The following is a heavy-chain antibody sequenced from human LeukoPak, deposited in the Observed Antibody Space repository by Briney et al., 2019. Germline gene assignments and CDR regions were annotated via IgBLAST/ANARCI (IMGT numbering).Heavy chain of an antibody. V-gene: IGHV4-4*07. J-gene: IGHJ3*02. CDR1: GGSISSYY. D-gene: IGHD7-27*01. Sequence: SETLSLTCTVSGGSISSYYWSWIRQPAGKGLEWIGRIYTSGSTNYNPSLKSRVTISVDRSKNQFSLKLSSVTAADTAVYYCARDRKNWGDVFDIWGQGTMVTVSS. CDR2: IYTSGST. CDR3: ARDRKNWGDVFDI.